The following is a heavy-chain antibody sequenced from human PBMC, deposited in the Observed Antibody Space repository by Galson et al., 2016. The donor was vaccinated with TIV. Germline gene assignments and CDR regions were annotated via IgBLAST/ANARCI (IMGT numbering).Heavy chain of an antibody. J-gene: IGHJ3*01. CDR1: GYSFTSYG. CDR3: ARGRAADHAFDF. D-gene: IGHD2-15*01. V-gene: IGHV1-18*01. Sequence: SVKVSCKASGYSFTSYGITWVRQAPGQGLAWMGWISNYNVNTKYAQKFQGRVTLTTDTSTSTAYMERRSLRSDDTAVYFCARGRAADHAFDFWGQGTMVTVSS. CDR2: ISNYNVNT.